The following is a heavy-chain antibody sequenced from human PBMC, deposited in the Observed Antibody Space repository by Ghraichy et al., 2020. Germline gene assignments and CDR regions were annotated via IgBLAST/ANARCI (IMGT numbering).Heavy chain of an antibody. J-gene: IGHJ5*02. V-gene: IGHV4-34*01. CDR3: ARKGYSCSSTSCYMSSFNWFDP. CDR2: INHSGST. CDR1: GGSFSGYY. Sequence: SETLSLTCAVYGGSFSGYYWSWIRQPPGKGLEWIGEINHSGSTNYNPSLKSRVTISVDTSKNQFSLKLSSVTAADTAVYYCARKGYSCSSTSCYMSSFNWFDPWGQGTLVTVSS. D-gene: IGHD2-2*01.